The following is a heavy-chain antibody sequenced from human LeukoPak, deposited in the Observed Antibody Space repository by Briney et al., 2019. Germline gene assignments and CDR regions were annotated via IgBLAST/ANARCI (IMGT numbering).Heavy chain of an antibody. CDR3: ARNSRPFYYYYMDV. J-gene: IGHJ6*03. CDR1: GYTFSDYS. CDR2: INPKSGDT. Sequence: GASVKVSCKTSGYTFSDYSIHWVRQAPGQGLEWMGWINPKSGDTKSAQKFQGRVTMTGDTSISTIYMEVTRLRSDDTAIYYCARNSRPFYYYYMDVWGRGTTVTVSS. D-gene: IGHD4-23*01. V-gene: IGHV1-2*02.